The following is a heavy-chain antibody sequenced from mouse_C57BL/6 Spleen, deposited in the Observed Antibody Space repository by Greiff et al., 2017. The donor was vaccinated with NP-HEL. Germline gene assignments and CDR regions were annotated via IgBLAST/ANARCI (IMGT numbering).Heavy chain of an antibody. D-gene: IGHD1-1*01. CDR1: GFNIKNTY. CDR2: IDPANGNP. Sequence: EVQLQQSVAELVRPGASVKLSCTASGFNIKNTYMHWVKQRPEQGLEWIGRIDPANGNPKYAPKFQGKATITADTSSNTAYLQLSSLTSEDTAIYYCARDYGSSPGWFAYWGQGTLVTVSA. V-gene: IGHV14-3*01. J-gene: IGHJ3*01. CDR3: ARDYGSSPGWFAY.